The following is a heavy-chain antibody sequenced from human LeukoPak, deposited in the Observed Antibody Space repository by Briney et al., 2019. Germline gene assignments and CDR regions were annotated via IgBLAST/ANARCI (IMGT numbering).Heavy chain of an antibody. D-gene: IGHD2-15*01. V-gene: IGHV3-30-3*01. CDR3: AREYCSGGSCYGAWDY. CDR1: GFTFSSYW. Sequence: GGSLRLSCAASGFTFSSYWMHWVRQAPGKGLEWVAVISYDGSNKYYADSVKGRFTISRDNSKNTLYLQMNSLRAEDTAVYYCAREYCSGGSCYGAWDYWGQGTLVTVSS. CDR2: ISYDGSNK. J-gene: IGHJ4*02.